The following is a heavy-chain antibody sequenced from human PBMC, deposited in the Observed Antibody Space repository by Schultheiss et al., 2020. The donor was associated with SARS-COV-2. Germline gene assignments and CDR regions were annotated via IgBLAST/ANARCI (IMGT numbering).Heavy chain of an antibody. Sequence: SQTLSLTCTVSGGSISSGGYYWSWIRQHPGKGLEWIGYIYYSGSTYYNPSLKSRVTISVDTSKNQFSLKLSSVTAADTAVYYCARGALQKYYYDSSGYYSFDYWGQGTLVTVSS. J-gene: IGHJ4*02. V-gene: IGHV4-30-4*08. CDR2: IYYSGST. CDR3: ARGALQKYYYDSSGYYSFDY. CDR1: GGSISSGGYY. D-gene: IGHD3-22*01.